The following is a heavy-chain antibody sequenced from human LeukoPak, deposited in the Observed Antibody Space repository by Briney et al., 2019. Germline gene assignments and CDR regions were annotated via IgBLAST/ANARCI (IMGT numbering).Heavy chain of an antibody. CDR3: ANGGSQYYDFWSGFDAFDI. V-gene: IGHV3-30*18. Sequence: PGGPLRLSCAASGFTFSSYGMHWVRQAPGKGLEWVAVISYDGSNKYYADSVKGRFTISRDNSKNTLYLQMNSLRAEDTAVYYCANGGSQYYDFWSGFDAFDIWGRGTLVTVSS. CDR2: ISYDGSNK. CDR1: GFTFSSYG. D-gene: IGHD3-3*01. J-gene: IGHJ2*01.